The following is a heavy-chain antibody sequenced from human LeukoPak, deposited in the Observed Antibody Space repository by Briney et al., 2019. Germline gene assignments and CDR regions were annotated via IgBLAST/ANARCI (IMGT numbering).Heavy chain of an antibody. J-gene: IGHJ4*02. CDR1: GFNFSDYY. Sequence: GGSLRLSCAASGFNFSDYYMSWICQAPGKGLEWVSYITGGGSAIYYADSVRGRFTISRDNAKNSLCLQMSSLRADDTAVYYCASGSYFREFDYWGQGTLVTVSS. D-gene: IGHD1-26*01. CDR3: ASGSYFREFDY. CDR2: ITGGGSAI. V-gene: IGHV3-11*01.